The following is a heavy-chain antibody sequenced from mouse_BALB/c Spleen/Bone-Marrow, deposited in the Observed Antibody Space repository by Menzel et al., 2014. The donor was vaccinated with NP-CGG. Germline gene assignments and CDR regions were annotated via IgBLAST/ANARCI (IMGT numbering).Heavy chain of an antibody. D-gene: IGHD1-1*01. J-gene: IGHJ4*01. CDR2: IWAGGST. V-gene: IGHV2-9*02. CDR1: GFSLASYG. CDR3: ARDYYGSLYAMDY. Sequence: VKLQESGPGLVAPSQSLSITCTVSGFSLASYGVHWVRQPPGKGLEWLGVIWAGGSTNYNSALMSRLSISKDNSKSQVFIKMNSQQTDDTAMYYCARDYYGSLYAMDYWGKGTSVTVSS.